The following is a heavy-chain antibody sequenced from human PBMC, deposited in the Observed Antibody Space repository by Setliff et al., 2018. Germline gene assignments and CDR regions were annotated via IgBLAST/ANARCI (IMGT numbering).Heavy chain of an antibody. Sequence: SGPTLVNPTQTLTLTCAFSGFSLSTSLVGVGWIRQPPGKGLEWIGTIYKRGTVYYNPSLKSRITISVDTSKNQFSLKLGSITAADTALYYCARHDSAGNYGYPRFDPWGQGILVTVSS. CDR3: ARHDSAGNYGYPRFDP. CDR2: IYKRGTV. V-gene: IGHV4-28*02. D-gene: IGHD5-18*01. CDR1: GFSLSTSLVG. J-gene: IGHJ5*02.